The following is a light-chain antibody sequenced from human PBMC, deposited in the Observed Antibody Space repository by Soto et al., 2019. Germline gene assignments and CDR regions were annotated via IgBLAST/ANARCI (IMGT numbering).Light chain of an antibody. Sequence: EIVLTQSPDTLSVSPGERATLSCRASQSVRYNLAWYQQRPGQAPRLLIYGASTRASDIPARFSGSGSGTDFTLPITGQQSEVFAVYYCNHYIMWPFSFAPGTTVDVK. V-gene: IGKV3-15*01. CDR1: QSVRYN. CDR2: GAS. J-gene: IGKJ3*01. CDR3: NHYIMWPFS.